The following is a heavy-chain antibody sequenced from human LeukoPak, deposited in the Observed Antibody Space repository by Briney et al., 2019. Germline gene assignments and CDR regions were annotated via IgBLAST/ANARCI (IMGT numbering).Heavy chain of an antibody. J-gene: IGHJ2*01. Sequence: SETLSLTCAVYGGSFSGYYWSWIRQPPGKGLEWIGEINHSGSTNYNPSLKSRVTISVDTSKNQFSLKLSSVTAADTAVYYCARAREMATIYWYFDLWGRGTLVTVSS. D-gene: IGHD5-24*01. CDR2: INHSGST. CDR3: ARAREMATIYWYFDL. CDR1: GGSFSGYY. V-gene: IGHV4-34*01.